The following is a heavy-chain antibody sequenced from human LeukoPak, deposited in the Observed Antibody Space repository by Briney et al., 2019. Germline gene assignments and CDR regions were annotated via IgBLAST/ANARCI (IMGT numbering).Heavy chain of an antibody. CDR3: VRGEDWTGYITPSVDV. D-gene: IGHD3/OR15-3a*01. J-gene: IGHJ6*04. Sequence: GGSLRLSCAASGFTFRGYWMHWVRQAPGKGLMWVSHINNDGTNATYADSVKGRLTVSRDNAKSTVNLQLSSLRVEDTAVYYCVRGEDWTGYITPSVDVWGKGTTVTVSS. CDR1: GFTFRGYW. V-gene: IGHV3-74*01. CDR2: INNDGTNA.